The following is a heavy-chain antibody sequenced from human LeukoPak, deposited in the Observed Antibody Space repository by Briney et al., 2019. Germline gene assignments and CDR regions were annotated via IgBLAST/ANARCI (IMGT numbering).Heavy chain of an antibody. V-gene: IGHV1-69*05. Sequence: SVKVSCKASGYTFTGYYMHWVRQAPGQGLEWKGGIIPIFGTTNYAQKFQGRVPITTDRSTSKAYMELNSLRSKDSAVYYCDGGHYGTGSEDRGLFDPWGQGTLVTVSS. J-gene: IGHJ5*02. CDR2: IIPIFGTT. D-gene: IGHD3-10*01. CDR3: DGGHYGTGSEDRGLFDP. CDR1: GYTFTGYY.